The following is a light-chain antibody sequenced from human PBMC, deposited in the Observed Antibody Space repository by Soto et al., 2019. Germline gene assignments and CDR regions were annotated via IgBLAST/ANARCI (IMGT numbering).Light chain of an antibody. CDR3: QQYNRWPGT. Sequence: EIVMTQSPATLSVSPGERATLSCRASQTISSDLAWYQQKPGQAPRLLVYGASTRATGIPGRFSGSGSDLEFTLTISSLQSEDSAFYFCQQYNRWPGTFGQGTKVEIK. CDR1: QTISSD. J-gene: IGKJ2*01. CDR2: GAS. V-gene: IGKV3-15*01.